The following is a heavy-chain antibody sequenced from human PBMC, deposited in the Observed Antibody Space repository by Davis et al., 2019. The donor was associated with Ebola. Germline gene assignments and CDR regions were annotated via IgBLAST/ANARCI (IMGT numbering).Heavy chain of an antibody. CDR1: GYTFTSYA. J-gene: IGHJ4*02. D-gene: IGHD3-16*02. V-gene: IGHV7-4-1*02. CDR3: ARSRITFGGVIVPLFDY. Sequence: ASVKVSCKASGYTFTSYAMNWVRQAPGQGLEWMGWINTNTGNPTYAQGFTGRFVFSLDTSVSTAYLQISSLKAEDTAVYYCARSRITFGGVIVPLFDYWGQGTLVTVSS. CDR2: INTNTGNP.